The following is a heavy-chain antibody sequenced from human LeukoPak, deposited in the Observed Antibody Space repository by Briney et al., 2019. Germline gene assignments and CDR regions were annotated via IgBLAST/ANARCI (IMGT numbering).Heavy chain of an antibody. CDR1: GYTFTSYG. D-gene: IGHD6-13*01. CDR2: INPSGGST. CDR3: ARMEPGYSSSWYPSHFDY. J-gene: IGHJ4*02. Sequence: ASVKVSCKASGYTFTSYGISWVRQAPGQGLEWMGIINPSGGSTSYAQKFQGRVTMTRDTSTGTVYMELSSLRSEDTAVYYCARMEPGYSSSWYPSHFDYWGQGTLVTVSS. V-gene: IGHV1-46*01.